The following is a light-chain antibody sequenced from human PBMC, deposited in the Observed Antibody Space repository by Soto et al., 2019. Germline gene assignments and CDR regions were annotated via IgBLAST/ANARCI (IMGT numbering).Light chain of an antibody. Sequence: QSALTQPRSVSGSPGQSVTFSCAGTSSDIGGYNYVSWYQQHPGKAPKLMIYDVSERPSGVPDRFSGSKSGNTASLTISGIQAEDEADYYCCSYAGSYTLVFGGGTKLTVL. V-gene: IGLV2-11*01. J-gene: IGLJ2*01. CDR1: SSDIGGYNY. CDR3: CSYAGSYTLV. CDR2: DVS.